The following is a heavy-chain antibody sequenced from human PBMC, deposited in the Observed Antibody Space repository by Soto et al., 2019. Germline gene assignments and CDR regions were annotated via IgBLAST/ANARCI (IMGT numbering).Heavy chain of an antibody. Sequence: QVQLQESGPGLVKPSETLSLSCTVSGGSISSYYWSWFRQSPGKRMGWMGYVLQSWGSSYTPSLQSRVAISLDTSNSQFSLKVTSVTATDTAVYYCARQGFGPLHGLVDVWGQGTTVTVSS. V-gene: IGHV4-59*08. CDR3: ARQGFGPLHGLVDV. CDR1: GGSISSYY. D-gene: IGHD3-10*01. CDR2: VLQSWGS. J-gene: IGHJ6*02.